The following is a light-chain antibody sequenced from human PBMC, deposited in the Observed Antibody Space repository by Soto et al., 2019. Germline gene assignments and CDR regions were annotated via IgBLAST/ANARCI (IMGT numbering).Light chain of an antibody. V-gene: IGKV3-11*01. CDR1: QSVSSY. CDR3: QQLRDWPLT. J-gene: IGKJ4*01. Sequence: PGERATLSCRASQSVSSYLAWYQQKPGQAPRLLISDASNRATGIPARFSGSGSGTDFTLTVSSLEPEDFAVYYCQQLRDWPLTFGGGTNVEI. CDR2: DAS.